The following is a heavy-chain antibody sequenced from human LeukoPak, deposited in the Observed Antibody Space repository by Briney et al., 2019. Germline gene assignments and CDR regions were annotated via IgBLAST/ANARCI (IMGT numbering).Heavy chain of an antibody. CDR2: ISGSGGST. CDR3: AKEITFGGVIVMGYFDY. Sequence: PGGSLRLSCAASGFIFSSYGMHWVRQAPGKGLEWVSAISGSGGSTYYADSVKGRFTISRDNSKNTLYLQMNSLRAEDTAVYYCAKEITFGGVIVMGYFDYWGQGTLVTVSS. V-gene: IGHV3-23*01. J-gene: IGHJ4*02. CDR1: GFIFSSYG. D-gene: IGHD3-16*02.